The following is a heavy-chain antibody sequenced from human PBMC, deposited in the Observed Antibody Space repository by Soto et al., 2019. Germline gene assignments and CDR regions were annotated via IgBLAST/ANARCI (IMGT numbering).Heavy chain of an antibody. CDR1: GYTFTSYD. CDR3: AREGGSSNAFDI. Sequence: QVQLVQSGAEVKKPGASVKVSCKASGYTFTSYDINWVRQATGQGLEWMGWMNHNSGNPGYTHKFQGRVTMPRNTSISTAYMGLSSLRSEDTAVYYCAREGGSSNAFDIWGQGTMVTVSS. V-gene: IGHV1-8*01. J-gene: IGHJ3*02. D-gene: IGHD6-6*01. CDR2: MNHNSGNP.